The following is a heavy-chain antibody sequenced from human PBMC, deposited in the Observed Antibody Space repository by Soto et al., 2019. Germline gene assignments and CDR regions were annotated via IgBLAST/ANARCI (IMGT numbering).Heavy chain of an antibody. D-gene: IGHD5-12*01. J-gene: IGHJ4*02. CDR2: IYYSGST. V-gene: IGHV4-59*01. CDR3: ARMDGYNSYYFDY. Sequence: ETLSLTCTVSGGSISSYYWSWIRQPPGKGLEWIGYIYYSGSTNYNPSLKSRVTISVDTSKNQFSLKLSSVTAADTAVYYCARMDGYNSYYFDYWGQGTPVTVSS. CDR1: GGSISSYY.